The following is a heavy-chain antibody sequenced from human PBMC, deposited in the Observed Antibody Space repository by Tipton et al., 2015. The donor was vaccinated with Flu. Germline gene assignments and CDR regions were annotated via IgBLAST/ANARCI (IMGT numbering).Heavy chain of an antibody. CDR3: AIDLVQDYRDQYFGMDV. J-gene: IGHJ6*02. D-gene: IGHD4-11*01. V-gene: IGHV4-59*02. Sequence: TLSLTCTVSGGSVSPYYWNWVRQSPGKGLEWIGYIYYRGTTGYNTTLKSRVTISVDTSKNQVSLKLTSVTAADTAVYYCAIDLVQDYRDQYFGMDVWGQGTTVTVSS. CDR2: IYYRGTT. CDR1: GGSVSPYY.